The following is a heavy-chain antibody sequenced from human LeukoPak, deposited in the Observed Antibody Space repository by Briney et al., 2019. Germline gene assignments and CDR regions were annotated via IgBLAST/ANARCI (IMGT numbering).Heavy chain of an antibody. D-gene: IGHD3-22*01. CDR1: GGSFSGYY. CDR2: INHSGST. Sequence: SETLSLTCAVYGGSFSGYYWNWIHQPPGKGLEWIGEINHSGSTNYNPSLKNRVTISVDTSKNQFSLKLSSVTAADTAVYYCARGSAGASSGYHDYWGQGTLVTVSP. J-gene: IGHJ4*02. CDR3: ARGSAGASSGYHDY. V-gene: IGHV4-34*01.